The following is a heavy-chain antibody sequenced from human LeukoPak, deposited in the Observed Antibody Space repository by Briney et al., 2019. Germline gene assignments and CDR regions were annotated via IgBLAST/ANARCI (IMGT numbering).Heavy chain of an antibody. CDR2: ITGSGGDA. J-gene: IGHJ6*03. Sequence: GGSLRLSCAASGFTFSNYAMNWVRQAPGKGLEWVSSITGSGGDAYYADSVKGRFTISRDNSKNTLYLQMNSLRAEDTAVYYCARVRSGTSPNYDFWSGYYTGHYYYYYMDVWGKGTTVTVSS. CDR1: GFTFSNYA. CDR3: ARVRSGTSPNYDFWSGYYTGHYYYYYMDV. D-gene: IGHD3-3*01. V-gene: IGHV3-23*01.